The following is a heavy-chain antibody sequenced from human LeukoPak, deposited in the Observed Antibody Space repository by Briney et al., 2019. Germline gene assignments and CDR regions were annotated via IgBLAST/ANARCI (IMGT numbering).Heavy chain of an antibody. CDR3: AKQEDIWFGELLPVDY. D-gene: IGHD3-10*01. CDR1: GFTFSDYA. Sequence: GGSLRLSCAASGFTFSDYAMTWVRQAPGKGLEWVSGISGRGGSTYYADSVKGRFTISRDNSKNTLYLQMNSLRAEDTAVYYCAKQEDIWFGELLPVDYWGQGTLVTVSS. J-gene: IGHJ4*02. V-gene: IGHV3-23*01. CDR2: ISGRGGST.